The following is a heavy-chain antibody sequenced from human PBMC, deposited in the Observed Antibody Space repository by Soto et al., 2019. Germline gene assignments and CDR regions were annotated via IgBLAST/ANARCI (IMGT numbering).Heavy chain of an antibody. CDR3: ARGRNYYDSSGYSHGPCYFDY. D-gene: IGHD3-22*01. CDR1: GGTFSSYA. V-gene: IGHV1-69*13. CDR2: IIPIFGTA. Sequence: SVKVSCKASGGTFSSYAISWVRQAPGQGLEWMGGIIPIFGTANYAQKFQGRVTITADESTSTAYMELSSLRSEDTAVYYCARGRNYYDSSGYSHGPCYFDYWGQGTLVTVSS. J-gene: IGHJ4*02.